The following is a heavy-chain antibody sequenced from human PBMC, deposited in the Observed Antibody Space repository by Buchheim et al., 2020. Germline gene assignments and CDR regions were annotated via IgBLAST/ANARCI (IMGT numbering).Heavy chain of an antibody. CDR1: GASISSGGYS. Sequence: QVQLQESGPGLVKPSQTLSLTCAVSGASISSGGYSWNWIRQPPGKGLEWIGYIYNSGSTFYNPSLKSRVFISLDTSKQQFSLKLGSVTAADTAVYYCARLFFYGDPLWGQGTL. D-gene: IGHD4/OR15-4a*01. CDR2: IYNSGST. CDR3: ARLFFYGDPL. V-gene: IGHV4-30-4*07. J-gene: IGHJ4*02.